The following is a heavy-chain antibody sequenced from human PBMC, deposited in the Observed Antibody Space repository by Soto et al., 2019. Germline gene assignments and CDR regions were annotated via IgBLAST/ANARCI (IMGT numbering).Heavy chain of an antibody. CDR1: GFTFSSYW. D-gene: IGHD6-19*01. V-gene: IGHV3-74*01. CDR2: INSDGSST. CDR3: AREGTNIAVAGYYYYYGMDV. Sequence: GGSLRLSCAASGFTFSSYWMHWVRQAPGKGLVWVSRINSDGSSTSYADSVKGRFTISRDNAKNTLYLQMNSLRAEDTAVYYCAREGTNIAVAGYYYYYGMDVWGQGTTVTVSS. J-gene: IGHJ6*02.